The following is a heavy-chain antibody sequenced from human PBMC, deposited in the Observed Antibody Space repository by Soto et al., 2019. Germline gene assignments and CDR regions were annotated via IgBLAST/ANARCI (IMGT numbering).Heavy chain of an antibody. D-gene: IGHD3-16*01. CDR3: ARDLGGPDY. V-gene: IGHV3-21*05. CDR1: GFTFSNYA. Sequence: GSLRLSCAGSGFTFSNYAMNWVRQAPGKGLEWVSYISHKSSDGFGTAYADSVKGRFHISRDNARNTLFLQMNGLRAEDTAVYYCARDLGGPDYWGRGTLVTVSS. CDR2: ISHKSSDGFGT. J-gene: IGHJ4*02.